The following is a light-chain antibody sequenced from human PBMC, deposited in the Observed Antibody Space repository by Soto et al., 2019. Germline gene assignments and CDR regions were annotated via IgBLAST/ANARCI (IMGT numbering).Light chain of an antibody. CDR3: QQYNSYSIT. V-gene: IGKV1-5*03. J-gene: IGKJ5*01. CDR1: QSICSW. CDR2: KAS. Sequence: DIQMTQSPSTLSASVGDRVTIPCRASQSICSWLAWYQQKPGKAPKLLIYKASSLESGVPSRFSGSGSGTEFTLTISSLQPDDFATYYCQQYNSYSITFGQGTRLEIK.